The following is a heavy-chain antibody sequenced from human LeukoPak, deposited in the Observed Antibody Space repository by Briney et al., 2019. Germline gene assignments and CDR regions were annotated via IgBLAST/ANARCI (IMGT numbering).Heavy chain of an antibody. CDR1: GYTFNTYV. CDR3: ARSNTYYYDSSGYPHDFDY. CDR2: ISPYNGNT. Sequence: ASVTVSCKASGYTFNTYVISWVRQAPGQGLEWMGWISPYNGNTNYAQNLQGRVTMTTDTSTSTSYMELRSLRSDDTAVYYCARSNTYYYDSSGYPHDFDYWGQGTLVTVSS. J-gene: IGHJ4*02. V-gene: IGHV1-18*01. D-gene: IGHD3-22*01.